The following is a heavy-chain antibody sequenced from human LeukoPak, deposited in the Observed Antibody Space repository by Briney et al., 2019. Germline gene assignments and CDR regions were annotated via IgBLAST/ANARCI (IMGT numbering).Heavy chain of an antibody. J-gene: IGHJ2*01. D-gene: IGHD3-9*01. CDR1: GFTVSSNS. Sequence: GGSLRLSCTVSGFTVSSNSMSWVRQAPGKGLEWVSFIYSDNTHYSDSVKGRFTISRDNSKNTLYLQMNSLRAEDTAVYYCSGSETTGYSPREWDYWYFDLWGRGTLVTVSS. CDR2: IYSDNT. CDR3: SGSETTGYSPREWDYWYFDL. V-gene: IGHV3-53*01.